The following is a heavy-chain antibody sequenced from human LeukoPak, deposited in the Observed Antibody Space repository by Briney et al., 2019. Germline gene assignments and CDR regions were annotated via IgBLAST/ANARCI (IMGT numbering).Heavy chain of an antibody. J-gene: IGHJ4*02. D-gene: IGHD5/OR15-5a*01. V-gene: IGHV3-74*01. CDR3: VRSVSGTYGQFDF. CDR1: GFTFSSYW. CDR2: ISVDGRTT. Sequence: GGSLRLSCAASGFTFSSYWMHWVRQVPGKGLVWVSRISVDGRTTNYADSVKGRFTISRDNAKSTLYLQMNSLRAEDTAVYYCVRSVSGTYGQFDFWGQGTLVTVSS.